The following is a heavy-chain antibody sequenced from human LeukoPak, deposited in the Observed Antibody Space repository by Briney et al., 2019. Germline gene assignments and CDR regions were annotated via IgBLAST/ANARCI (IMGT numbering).Heavy chain of an antibody. CDR1: GFSVSTYP. CDR3: AKYSSGWVNDY. Sequence: PGGSLRLSCTASGFSVSTYPMAWARQAPGKGLQWVSTITASGTDTFYADSVKGRFTISRDNSKNTLSLQMNSLRAEDTALYYCAKYSSGWVNDYWGQGTLVTVSS. CDR2: ITASGTDT. V-gene: IGHV3-23*01. J-gene: IGHJ4*02. D-gene: IGHD6-19*01.